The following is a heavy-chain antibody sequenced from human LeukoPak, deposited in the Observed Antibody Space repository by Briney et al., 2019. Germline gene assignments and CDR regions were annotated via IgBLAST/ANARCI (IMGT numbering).Heavy chain of an antibody. D-gene: IGHD6-6*01. CDR1: GGSISGYY. Sequence: SETLSLTCTVSGGSISGYYWSWIRQPPGKGLEWIGYIYTSGSTNYNPSLKSRVTISVDTSKNQFSLKLSSVTAADTAVYYCATTSIAARRGFMDVWGKGTTVTVSS. J-gene: IGHJ6*04. CDR2: IYTSGST. V-gene: IGHV4-4*09. CDR3: ATTSIAARRGFMDV.